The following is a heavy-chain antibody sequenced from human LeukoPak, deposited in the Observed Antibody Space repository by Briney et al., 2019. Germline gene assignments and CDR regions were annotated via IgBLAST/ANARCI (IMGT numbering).Heavy chain of an antibody. V-gene: IGHV3-33*01. CDR2: IWYDGSNK. CDR3: ARDQGRDSSGWYVY. CDR1: GFTFTSYG. J-gene: IGHJ5*01. D-gene: IGHD6-19*01. Sequence: GGSLRLSCAASGFTFTSYGMHWVRQAPGKGLEWVAVIWYDGSNKYYADSVKGRFTISRDNSKNTLYLQMNSLRAEDTAVYYCARDQGRDSSGWYVYWGHGTLVTVSS.